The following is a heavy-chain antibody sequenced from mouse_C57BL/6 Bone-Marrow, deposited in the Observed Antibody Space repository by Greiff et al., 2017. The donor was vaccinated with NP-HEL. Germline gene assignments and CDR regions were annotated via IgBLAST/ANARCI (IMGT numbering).Heavy chain of an antibody. Sequence: EVKLVESGGGLVQPGGSLKLSCAASGFTFSDYYMYLVRQTPEKRLEWVAYISNGGGSTYYPDTVKGRFTISRDNAKNTLYLQMSRLKSEDTAMYYCARRGLLWSYYAMDYWGQGTSVTVSS. V-gene: IGHV5-12*01. D-gene: IGHD2-1*01. CDR3: ARRGLLWSYYAMDY. J-gene: IGHJ4*01. CDR1: GFTFSDYY. CDR2: ISNGGGST.